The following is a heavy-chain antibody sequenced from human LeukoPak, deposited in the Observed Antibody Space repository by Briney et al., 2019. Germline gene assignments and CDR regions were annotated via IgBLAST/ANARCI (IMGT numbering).Heavy chain of an antibody. CDR3: ARTYYYGSGNAFDM. CDR2: ISSTSAYI. CDR1: GFTFSTYA. V-gene: IGHV3-21*01. D-gene: IGHD3-10*01. J-gene: IGHJ3*02. Sequence: GGSLRLSCAASGFTFSTYAMSWVRQAPGKGLEWVSSISSTSAYIYYTDSMKGRFTISRDNAKNSLYLQMNSLRAEDTAVYYCARTYYYGSGNAFDMWGQGTMVTVSS.